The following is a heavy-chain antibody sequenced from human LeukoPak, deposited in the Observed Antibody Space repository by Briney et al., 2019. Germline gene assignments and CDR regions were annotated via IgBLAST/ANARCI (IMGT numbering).Heavy chain of an antibody. J-gene: IGHJ4*02. V-gene: IGHV4-39*07. CDR1: GGSISSSNYY. Sequence: PSETLSLTCTVSGGSISSSNYYWGWIRQPPGKGLEWIGSISYSGSTYYNPSLKSRVTISVDMSKNQFSLKLSSVTAADTAVYYCARELWSGWSPIPYWGQGTLVTVSS. CDR3: ARELWSGWSPIPY. D-gene: IGHD6-19*01. CDR2: ISYSGST.